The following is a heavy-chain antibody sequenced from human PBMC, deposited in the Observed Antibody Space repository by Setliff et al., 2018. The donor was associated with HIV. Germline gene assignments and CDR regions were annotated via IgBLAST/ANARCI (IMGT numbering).Heavy chain of an antibody. V-gene: IGHV4-59*08. CDR2: IYYSGST. CDR3: ARHTNAVAGSLDWFDP. CDR1: GGSISNYY. D-gene: IGHD6-13*01. J-gene: IGHJ5*02. Sequence: PSETLSLTCTVSGGSISNYYWSWIRQPPGKGLEWIGYIYYSGSTNYNPSLKSRVTISIDTSKNQFSLKLSSVTAADTAVYYCARHTNAVAGSLDWFDPWGQGTLVTVSS.